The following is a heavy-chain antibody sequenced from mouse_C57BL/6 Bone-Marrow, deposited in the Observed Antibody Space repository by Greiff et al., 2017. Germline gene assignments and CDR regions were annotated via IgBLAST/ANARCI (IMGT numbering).Heavy chain of an antibody. V-gene: IGHV1-26*01. D-gene: IGHD1-1*01. Sequence: VQLKQSGPELVKPGASVKISCKASGYTFTDYYMNWVKQSHGKSLEWIGDINPNNGGTSYNQKFKGKATLTVDKSSSTAYMELRSLTSEDSAVYYCARSDGSSPVDYWGQGTSVTVSS. J-gene: IGHJ4*01. CDR2: INPNNGGT. CDR1: GYTFTDYY. CDR3: ARSDGSSPVDY.